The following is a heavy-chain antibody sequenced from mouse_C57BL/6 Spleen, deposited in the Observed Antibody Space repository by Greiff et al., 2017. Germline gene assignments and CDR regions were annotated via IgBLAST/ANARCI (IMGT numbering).Heavy chain of an antibody. CDR3: ARLAYYYGSSSAWFAY. J-gene: IGHJ3*01. Sequence: QVQLKQSGAELMKPGASVKLSCKATGYTFTGYWIEWVKQRPGHGLEWIGEILPGSGSTNYNEKFKGKATFTADTSSNTAYMQLSSLTTEDSAIYYCARLAYYYGSSSAWFAYWGQGTLVTVSA. V-gene: IGHV1-9*01. D-gene: IGHD1-1*01. CDR1: GYTFTGYW. CDR2: ILPGSGST.